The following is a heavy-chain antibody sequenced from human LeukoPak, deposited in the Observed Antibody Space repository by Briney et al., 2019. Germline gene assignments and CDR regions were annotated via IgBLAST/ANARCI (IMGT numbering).Heavy chain of an antibody. J-gene: IGHJ4*02. V-gene: IGHV3-30*18. D-gene: IGHD5-12*01. CDR1: GFTFSSYG. CDR3: AKGRSGIVATIFDY. CDR2: ISYDGSNK. Sequence: ARSLRLSCAASGFTFSSYGMHWVRQAPGKGLEWVAVISYDGSNKYYADSVKGRFTISRDNSKNTLYLQMNSLRAEDTAVYYCAKGRSGIVATIFDYWGQGTLVTVSS.